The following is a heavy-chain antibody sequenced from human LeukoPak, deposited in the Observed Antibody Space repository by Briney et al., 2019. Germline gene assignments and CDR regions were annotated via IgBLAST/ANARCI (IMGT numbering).Heavy chain of an antibody. CDR3: ARFSYDSSGLEY. V-gene: IGHV1-8*01. CDR2: ISGYNGNT. D-gene: IGHD3-22*01. J-gene: IGHJ4*02. CDR1: GYTFTSHG. Sequence: GASVKVSCKASGYTFTSHGINWVRQAPGQGLEWMGWISGYNGNTDYAQKFQGRVTMTRNTSISTAYMELSSLRSEDTAVYYCARFSYDSSGLEYWGQGTLVTVSS.